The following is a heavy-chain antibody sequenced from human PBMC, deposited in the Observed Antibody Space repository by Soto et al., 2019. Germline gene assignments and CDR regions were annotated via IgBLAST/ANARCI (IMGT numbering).Heavy chain of an antibody. CDR3: AHRGGNSLTFDY. D-gene: IGHD6-13*01. V-gene: IGHV2-5*02. CDR1: GVSLSTSGVG. J-gene: IGHJ4*02. Sequence: QITLKESGPTLVKPTQTLTLTCIFSGVSLSTSGVGVGWIRQPPGTALEWLALIFWDDDKRYSPSLKSRRTITRDSAKNQGFLTTTNMDPADTATYYCAHRGGNSLTFDYWGQGTLVTVSS. CDR2: IFWDDDK.